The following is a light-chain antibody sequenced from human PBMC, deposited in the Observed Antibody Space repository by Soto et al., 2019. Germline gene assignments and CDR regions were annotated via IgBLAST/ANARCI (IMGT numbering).Light chain of an antibody. CDR2: KAS. CDR1: QRINNC. CDR3: QQYDSCPFT. V-gene: IGKV1-5*03. J-gene: IGKJ4*02. Sequence: DIQMTQSPSTLSASEGDRVTITCRASQRINNCLAWYQKKPGKAPKLLISKASNLKSGVPSRFSGTGSETEYPVTVSSLQTHDIASYYCQQYDSCPFTFGEGTKVEI.